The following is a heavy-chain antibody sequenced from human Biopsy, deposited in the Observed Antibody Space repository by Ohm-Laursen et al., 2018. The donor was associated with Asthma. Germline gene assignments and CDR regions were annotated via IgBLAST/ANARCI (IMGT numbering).Heavy chain of an antibody. CDR1: GASIRSPDHR. Sequence: SQTLSLTCTVSGASIRSPDHRWSWIRQAPGKGLEWIGFVFWSGSTHYSRSLERRVSISIDTATNEFSMKLWSVTPADTAVYFCARVVSYGDIYFGIDVWGPGNTVVVS. D-gene: IGHD4-17*01. CDR3: ARVVSYGDIYFGIDV. V-gene: IGHV4-30-4*01. CDR2: VFWSGST. J-gene: IGHJ6*02.